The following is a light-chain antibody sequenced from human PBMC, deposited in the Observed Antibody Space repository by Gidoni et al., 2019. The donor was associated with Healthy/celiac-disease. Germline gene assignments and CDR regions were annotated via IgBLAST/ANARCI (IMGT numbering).Light chain of an antibody. J-gene: IGLJ2*01. V-gene: IGLV3-21*03. CDR2: DDS. Sequence: SYVLTQPPAVSVAPGKTARITCGGNNIGSKSVHWYQPKPGQAPVLVVYDDSDRPSGIPEPFSGSHSGNTATLTISRVEAGDEADYYCQVWDSSSDHPDVVFGGGTKLTVL. CDR1: NIGSKS. CDR3: QVWDSSSDHPDVV.